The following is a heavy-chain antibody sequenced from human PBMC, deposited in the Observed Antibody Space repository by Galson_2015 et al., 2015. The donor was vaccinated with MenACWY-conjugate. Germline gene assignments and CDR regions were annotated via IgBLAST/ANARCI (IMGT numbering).Heavy chain of an antibody. CDR1: GFNFSSYA. CDR3: AKRVRGYSYSFDY. Sequence: SLRLSCAASGFNFSSYAMSWVRQAPGKGLEWVSAITASGLSTYYAGSVKGRFTISRDRSKNTLYLQMNSLRVEDTALYYCAKRVRGYSYSFDYWGQGTLVTVSS. D-gene: IGHD5-18*01. CDR2: ITASGLST. J-gene: IGHJ4*02. V-gene: IGHV3-23*01.